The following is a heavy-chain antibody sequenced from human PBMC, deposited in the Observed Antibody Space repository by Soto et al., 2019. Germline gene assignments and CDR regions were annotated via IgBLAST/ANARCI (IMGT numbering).Heavy chain of an antibody. CDR3: AKDVYDFWSGYHPTLGY. Sequence: GGSLRLSCAASGFTFSSYAMSWVRQAPGKGLEWVSAISGSGGSTYYADSVKGRFTISRDNSKNTLYLQMNSLRAEDTAVYYCAKDVYDFWSGYHPTLGYRGQGSLVTGSS. CDR2: ISGSGGST. V-gene: IGHV3-23*01. J-gene: IGHJ4*02. CDR1: GFTFSSYA. D-gene: IGHD3-3*01.